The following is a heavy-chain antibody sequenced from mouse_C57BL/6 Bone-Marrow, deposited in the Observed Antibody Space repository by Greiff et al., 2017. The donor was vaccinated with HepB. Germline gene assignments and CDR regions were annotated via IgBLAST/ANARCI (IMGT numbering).Heavy chain of an antibody. CDR2: ISDGGSYT. Sequence: EVKVVESGGGLVKPGGSLKLSCAASGFTFSSYAMSWVRQTPEKRLEWVATISDGGSYTYYPDNVKGRFTISRYNAKNNLYLQMSHLKSEDTAMYYCARDRTTVVAPFAYWGQGTLVTVSA. D-gene: IGHD1-1*01. J-gene: IGHJ3*01. CDR1: GFTFSSYA. CDR3: ARDRTTVVAPFAY. V-gene: IGHV5-4*01.